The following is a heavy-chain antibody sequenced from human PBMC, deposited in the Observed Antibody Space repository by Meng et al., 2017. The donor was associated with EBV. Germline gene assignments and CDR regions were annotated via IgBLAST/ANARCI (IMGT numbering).Heavy chain of an antibody. CDR1: GGTFRSDA. D-gene: IGHD3-10*01. Sequence: QVQLVQSGADVKKPGSSVKVPCKTSGGTFRSDAISWVRQAPGQGLEWMGGLIPMSDAPHYAQKFQGRVTITADESTSAHYMDLSGLRSEDTAVYYCASESGRGFTPDYWGQGTLVTVSS. V-gene: IGHV1-69*01. J-gene: IGHJ4*02. CDR2: LIPMSDAP. CDR3: ASESGRGFTPDY.